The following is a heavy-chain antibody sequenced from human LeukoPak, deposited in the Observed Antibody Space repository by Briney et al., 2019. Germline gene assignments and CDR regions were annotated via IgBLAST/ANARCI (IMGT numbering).Heavy chain of an antibody. V-gene: IGHV3-49*04. CDR2: IRSKAYGGTT. D-gene: IGHD3-22*01. CDR1: GFTFGDYA. Sequence: GRSLRLSCTASGFTFGDYAMSWVRQAPGKGLEWVGFIRSKAYGGTTEYAASVKGRFTISRDDSKSIAYLQMNSLKTEDTAVYYCFSDSSGYYYVDYWGQGTLVTVSS. J-gene: IGHJ4*02. CDR3: FSDSSGYYYVDY.